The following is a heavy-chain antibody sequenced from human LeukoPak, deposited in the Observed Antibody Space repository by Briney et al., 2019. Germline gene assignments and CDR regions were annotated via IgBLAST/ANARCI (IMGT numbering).Heavy chain of an antibody. Sequence: GGSLRLSCAASGFAFSFNAMTWVRQAPGKGLEWVSTISGSGGNTYYGDSVKGRFTISRDNSKNTLYLQMNRLRVEDTAIYYCAKGELLNWFDPWGQGTLVTVSS. V-gene: IGHV3-23*01. D-gene: IGHD2-15*01. CDR2: ISGSGGNT. CDR3: AKGELLNWFDP. J-gene: IGHJ5*02. CDR1: GFAFSFNA.